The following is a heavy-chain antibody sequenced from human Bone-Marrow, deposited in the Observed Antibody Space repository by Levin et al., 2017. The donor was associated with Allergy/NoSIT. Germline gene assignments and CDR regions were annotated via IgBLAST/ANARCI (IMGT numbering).Heavy chain of an antibody. CDR2: IYYSGST. CDR1: GGSVSSGSYY. D-gene: IGHD6-6*01. Sequence: RTSETLSLTCTVSGGSVSSGSYYWSWIRQPPGKGLEWIGYIYYSGSTNYNPSLKSRVTISVDTSKNQFSLKLSSVTAADTAVYYCARDKVHSSSSSNLFDYWGQGTLVTVSS. CDR3: ARDKVHSSSSSNLFDY. V-gene: IGHV4-61*01. J-gene: IGHJ4*02.